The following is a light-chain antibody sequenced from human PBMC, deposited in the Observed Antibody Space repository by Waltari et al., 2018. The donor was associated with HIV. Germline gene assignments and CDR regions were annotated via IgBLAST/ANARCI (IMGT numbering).Light chain of an antibody. CDR1: SSKLGTDF. V-gene: IGLV1-51*01. CDR2: DND. J-gene: IGLJ3*02. CDR3: GTWDTSLGAGV. Sequence: QSVLTQPPSVSAAPGQQVTISCSGSSSKLGTDFVSWYQPLPGAAPKLLIYDNDKRPSGISDRFSGSKSGTSATLGITGLQTGDEADYYCGTWDTSLGAGVFGGGTKLTVL.